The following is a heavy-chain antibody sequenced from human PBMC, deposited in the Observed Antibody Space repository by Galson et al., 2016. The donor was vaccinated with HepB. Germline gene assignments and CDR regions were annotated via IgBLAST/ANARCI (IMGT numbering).Heavy chain of an antibody. CDR1: GFTLSGYA. V-gene: IGHV3-33*01. Sequence: SLRLSCAVSGFTLSGYALHWVRQAPGKGLEWVAIIWYDGSNKYYADSLKERFTISRDTSKNTLYLQMNSLRVEDTAVYYCARDLGNSWRSGSFDFWGQGSLVTVSS. J-gene: IGHJ4*02. CDR3: ARDLGNSWRSGSFDF. CDR2: IWYDGSNK. D-gene: IGHD2-2*01.